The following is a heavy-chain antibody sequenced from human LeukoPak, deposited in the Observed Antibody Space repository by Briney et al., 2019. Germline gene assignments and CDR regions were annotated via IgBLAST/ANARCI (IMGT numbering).Heavy chain of an antibody. V-gene: IGHV1-24*01. J-gene: IGHJ3*01. CDR1: GNTLNELA. CDR2: VDPDDGQR. D-gene: IGHD2-21*02. CDR3: PGPGDVLTARDAFDV. Sequence: ASVRVSCKVSGNTLNELAVHWVRQAPGKGLEWMGGVDPDDGQRIYAQKFQGRVTMTEDTSTDTAYMELSRLRSEDSAVYSTPGPGDVLTARDAFDVWGLGTLVVVSS.